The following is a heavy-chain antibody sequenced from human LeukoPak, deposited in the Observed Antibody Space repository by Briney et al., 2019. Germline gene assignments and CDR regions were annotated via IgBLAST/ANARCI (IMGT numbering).Heavy chain of an antibody. J-gene: IGHJ4*02. Sequence: GGSLRLSCSASGYTFSRYAMHWVRQAPGKGLEYVSGINDNGGRTHYGDSVKGRFSISRDNSKNTLHLQMSTLRAEDTALYYCVKDVGGSYAFDYWGQGILVTVAS. CDR1: GYTFSRYA. CDR3: VKDVGGSYAFDY. CDR2: INDNGGRT. V-gene: IGHV3-64D*09. D-gene: IGHD1-26*01.